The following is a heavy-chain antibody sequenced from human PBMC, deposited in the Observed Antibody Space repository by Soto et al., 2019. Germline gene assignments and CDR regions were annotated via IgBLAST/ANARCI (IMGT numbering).Heavy chain of an antibody. J-gene: IGHJ3*02. CDR1: GYTFTSYG. CDR2: ISAYNGNT. CDR3: ARDPGGIVVVVAASGAFDI. V-gene: IGHV1-18*01. Sequence: ASVKVSCKASGYTFTSYGISWVRQAPGQGLEWMGWISAYNGNTNYAQKLQGRVTMTTDTSTSTAYMELRSLRSDDTAVYYCARDPGGIVVVVAASGAFDIWGQGTMVTVSS. D-gene: IGHD2-15*01.